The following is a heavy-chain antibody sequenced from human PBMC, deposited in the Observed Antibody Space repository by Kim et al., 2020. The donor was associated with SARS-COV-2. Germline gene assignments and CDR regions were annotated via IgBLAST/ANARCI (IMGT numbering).Heavy chain of an antibody. V-gene: IGHV3-7*01. CDR1: GFTFGTSW. CDR2: IKHDGTEK. Sequence: GGSLRLSCAASGFTFGTSWMGWVRQTPGKGLEWVANIKHDGTEKYYVDSVKGRFIISRDNAKNSLFLQMNNLRAEDTAVYYCFLLGYCGQGTQVTISS. J-gene: IGHJ4*02. CDR3: FLLGY.